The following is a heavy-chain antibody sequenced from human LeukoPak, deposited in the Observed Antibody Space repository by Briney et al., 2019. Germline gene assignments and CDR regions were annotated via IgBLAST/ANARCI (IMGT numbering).Heavy chain of an antibody. CDR1: GGSISSYY. CDR2: IYTSGST. J-gene: IGHJ4*02. D-gene: IGHD2-2*01. CDR3: ARDAGYCSSTSCPDY. V-gene: IGHV4-4*07. Sequence: SETLSLTCTVSGGSISSYYWSWIRQPAGKGLEWIGRIYTSGSTNYNPSLKSRVTMSVDTSKNQFSLKLSSVTAADTAVYYCARDAGYCSSTSCPDYWGQGTLVTVSS.